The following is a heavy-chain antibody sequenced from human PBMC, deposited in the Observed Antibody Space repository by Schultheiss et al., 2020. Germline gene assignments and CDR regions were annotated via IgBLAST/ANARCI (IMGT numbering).Heavy chain of an antibody. J-gene: IGHJ4*02. CDR1: GGSISSSSYY. D-gene: IGHD6-13*01. V-gene: IGHV4-39*07. CDR3: ARRRAAAVSY. CDR2: IYYSGST. Sequence: SETLSLTCTVSGGSISSSSYYWGWIRQPPGKGLEWIGSIYYSGSTYYNPSLKSRVTISVDTSKNQFSLKLSSVTAADTAVYYCARRRAAAVSYWGQGTLVTVSA.